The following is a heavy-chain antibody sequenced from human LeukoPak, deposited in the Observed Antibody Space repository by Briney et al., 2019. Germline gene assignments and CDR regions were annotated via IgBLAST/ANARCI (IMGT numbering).Heavy chain of an antibody. J-gene: IGHJ4*02. Sequence: PSETLSLTCTVSGVSITSGNYYWDWIRHPPGQGLEWIGSMYYTGNTYYNPSLKSRVTLSLDTSKNHFSLRLSSLTAADTAVYYCATQRLATVAPFDNWGQGTLVTVSS. CDR3: ATQRLATVAPFDN. D-gene: IGHD4-23*01. V-gene: IGHV4-39*01. CDR1: GVSITSGNYY. CDR2: MYYTGNT.